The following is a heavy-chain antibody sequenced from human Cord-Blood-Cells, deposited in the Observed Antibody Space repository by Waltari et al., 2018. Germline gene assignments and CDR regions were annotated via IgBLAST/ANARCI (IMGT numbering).Heavy chain of an antibody. CDR2: IIPILGIA. CDR3: ARQYSGYDDDAFDI. V-gene: IGHV1-69*09. D-gene: IGHD5-12*01. J-gene: IGHJ3*02. CDR1: GGTFSSYA. Sequence: QVQLVQSGAEVKKPGSSVKVSCKASGGTFSSYAISWVRQAPGQGLEWMGRIIPILGIANYAQKFQGRVTITADKSTSTAYMELSSLRSEDTAVYYCARQYSGYDDDAFDIWGQGTMVTVSS.